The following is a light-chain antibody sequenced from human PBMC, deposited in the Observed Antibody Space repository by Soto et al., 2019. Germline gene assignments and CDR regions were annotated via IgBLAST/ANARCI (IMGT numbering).Light chain of an antibody. CDR1: SSDVGSYNL. CDR2: EGS. V-gene: IGLV2-23*01. CDR3: CSYAGSSNVV. Sequence: QSALTQPASVSGSPGQSITISCTGTSSDVGSYNLVSWYQQHPGKAPKLMIYEGSKRPSGVSNRFSGSKSGNTASLTISGLQAEDEADDYCCSYAGSSNVVFRGGTKLTVL. J-gene: IGLJ2*01.